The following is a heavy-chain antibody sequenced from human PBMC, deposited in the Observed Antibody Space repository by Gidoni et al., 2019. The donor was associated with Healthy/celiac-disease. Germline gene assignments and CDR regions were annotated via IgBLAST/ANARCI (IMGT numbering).Heavy chain of an antibody. CDR3: ARSVTGSLRFDY. V-gene: IGHV4-34*01. J-gene: IGHJ4*02. D-gene: IGHD3-10*01. Sequence: QVQLQQWGAGLLTPSETLSLTCAVYGGSFSGYYWSWIRQPPGKGLEWIGESNHSGSTNYNPSLKSRVTISVDTSKNQFSLKLSSVTAADTAVYYCARSVTGSLRFDYWGQGTLVTVSS. CDR1: GGSFSGYY. CDR2: SNHSGST.